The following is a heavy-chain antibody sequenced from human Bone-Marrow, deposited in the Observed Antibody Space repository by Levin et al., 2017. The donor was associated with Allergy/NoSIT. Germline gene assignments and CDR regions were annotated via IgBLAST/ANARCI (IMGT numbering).Heavy chain of an antibody. CDR2: IYSGGST. CDR1: GFTVSSNY. D-gene: IGHD2-15*01. J-gene: IGHJ4*02. CDR3: AREICSGGSCCFDY. V-gene: IGHV3-53*01. Sequence: GGSLRLSCAASGFTVSSNYMSWVRQAPGKGLEWVSVIYSGGSTYYADSVKGRFTISRDNSKNTLYLQMNSLRAEDTAVYYCAREICSGGSCCFDYWGQGTLVTVSS.